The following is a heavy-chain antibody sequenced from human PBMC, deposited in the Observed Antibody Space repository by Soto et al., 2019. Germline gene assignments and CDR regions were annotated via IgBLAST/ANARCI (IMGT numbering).Heavy chain of an antibody. CDR1: GYSFTSYW. CDR2: IDPSDSYT. D-gene: IGHD6-19*01. V-gene: IGHV5-10-1*01. CDR3: ARSAGLDDQFYYYYGMDV. Sequence: GESLKISCKGSGYSFTSYWISWVRQMPGKGLGWMGRIDPSDSYTNYSPSFQGHVTISADKSISTAYLQWSSLKASDTAMYYCARSAGLDDQFYYYYGMDVWGQGTTVTVSS. J-gene: IGHJ6*02.